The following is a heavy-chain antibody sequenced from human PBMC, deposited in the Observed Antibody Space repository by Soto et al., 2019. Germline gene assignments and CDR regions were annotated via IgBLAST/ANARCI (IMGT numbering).Heavy chain of an antibody. V-gene: IGHV1-2*02. D-gene: IGHD3-9*01. Sequence: SVKGSCKASGYTFTGYYMHWVRQAPGQGLEWMGWINPNSGGTNYAQKFQGRATMTRDTSISTAYMELSRLRSDDTAVYYCARDPPLLRYFGYWGQGTLVTVSS. CDR3: ARDPPLLRYFGY. CDR1: GYTFTGYY. J-gene: IGHJ4*02. CDR2: INPNSGGT.